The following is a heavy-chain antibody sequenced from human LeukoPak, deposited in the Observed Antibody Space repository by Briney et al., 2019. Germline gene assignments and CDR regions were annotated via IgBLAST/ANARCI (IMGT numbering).Heavy chain of an antibody. CDR3: AKVPGRDGFHM. D-gene: IGHD2-8*02. Sequence: PGGSLRLSCSASGFPFSSYAMHWVRQAPGKGLEDVSAISDSGGSTYYADSVKGRFTISRGNSKNTLYLQMSSLRAEDTAVYYCAKVPGRDGFHMWSQGTMVTVSS. CDR2: ISDSGGST. CDR1: GFPFSSYA. J-gene: IGHJ3*02. V-gene: IGHV3-64D*09.